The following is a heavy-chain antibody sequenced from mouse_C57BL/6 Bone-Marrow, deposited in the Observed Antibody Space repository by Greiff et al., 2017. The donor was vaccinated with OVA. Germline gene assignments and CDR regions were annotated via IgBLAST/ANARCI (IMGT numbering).Heavy chain of an antibody. D-gene: IGHD1-1*01. CDR1: GYTFTSYW. J-gene: IGHJ2*01. CDR3: ARPHYYGSSALDY. CDR2: IYPGSGST. Sequence: QVQLQQAGAELVKPGASVKMSCKASGYTFTSYWLTWVKQRPGQGLEWIGDIYPGSGSTNYNEKFKSKATLTVDTSSSSAYMQLNILTSEYSAVYYCARPHYYGSSALDYWGQGTTLTVSS. V-gene: IGHV1-55*01.